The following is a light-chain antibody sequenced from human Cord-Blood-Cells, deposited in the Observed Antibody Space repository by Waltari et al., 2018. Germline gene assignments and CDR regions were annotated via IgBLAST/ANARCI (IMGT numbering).Light chain of an antibody. V-gene: IGKV1-5*01. CDR2: DAS. CDR3: QQYNSYSPYT. J-gene: IGKJ2*01. Sequence: DIQMTQSPSTLSASVGDRVTITCRASQSISSWLAWYQHKPGKAPKLLIYDASSLESVVPSRFSGSGSGTEFTLTISSLQPDDFATYYCQQYNSYSPYTFGQGTKLEIK. CDR1: QSISSW.